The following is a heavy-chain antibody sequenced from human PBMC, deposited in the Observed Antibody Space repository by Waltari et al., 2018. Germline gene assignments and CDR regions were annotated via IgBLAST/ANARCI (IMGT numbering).Heavy chain of an antibody. CDR3: ARDFGPSTPSHYYYMDV. V-gene: IGHV1-2*02. CDR2: INPNSGGT. J-gene: IGHJ6*03. CDR1: GYTFTGYY. Sequence: QVPLVQSGAEVKKPGASLTVSCKASGYTFTGYYMHWVRQPPGQGLEWMGWINPNSGGTNYAQKFQGRVTMTRDTSISTAYMELSRLRSDDTAVYYCARDFGPSTPSHYYYMDVWGKGTTVTVSS. D-gene: IGHD3-10*01.